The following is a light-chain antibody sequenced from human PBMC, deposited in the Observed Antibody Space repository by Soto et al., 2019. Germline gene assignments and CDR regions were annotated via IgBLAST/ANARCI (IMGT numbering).Light chain of an antibody. CDR1: QSVSSSF. J-gene: IGKJ3*01. CDR3: QQYGSSPFT. V-gene: IGKV3-20*01. CDR2: GAS. Sequence: EIVLTQSPGTLSLSPGERATLSCRASQSVSSSFLAWYQQKPGQAPRLLIYGASNRATGIPDRFSGSGSGTDFTLTISRLEPEDFAVFYCQQYGSSPFTFGPGTKVDFK.